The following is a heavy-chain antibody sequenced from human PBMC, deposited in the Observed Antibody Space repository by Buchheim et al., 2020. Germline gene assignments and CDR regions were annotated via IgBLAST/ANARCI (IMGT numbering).Heavy chain of an antibody. CDR1: GFSLSTIGMC. CDR2: IDWDDDK. Sequence: QVTLRESGPALMKPTQTLTLTCTFSGFSLSTIGMCVSWIRQPPGKALEWLARIDWDDDKYYSTSLKTRLAISKATSKSQVVLTMTNVDPVDTATYYCARIRTGTTYIDYWGQGTL. V-gene: IGHV2-70*15. CDR3: ARIRTGTTYIDY. J-gene: IGHJ4*02. D-gene: IGHD1-1*01.